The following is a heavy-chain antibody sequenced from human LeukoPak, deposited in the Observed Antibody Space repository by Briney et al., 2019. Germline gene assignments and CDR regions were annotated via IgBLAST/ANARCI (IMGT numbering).Heavy chain of an antibody. CDR1: GFTVSSNY. D-gene: IGHD5-18*01. V-gene: IGHV3-53*01. Sequence: PGGSLRLSCAASGFTVSSNYMSWVRQAPGKGLEWVSVIYSGGSTYYADSVKGRFTISRDNSKNTLYLQMNSLRAEDTAVYYCAREEYGYSDGYALDYWGQGTLVTVS. CDR3: AREEYGYSDGYALDY. CDR2: IYSGGST. J-gene: IGHJ4*02.